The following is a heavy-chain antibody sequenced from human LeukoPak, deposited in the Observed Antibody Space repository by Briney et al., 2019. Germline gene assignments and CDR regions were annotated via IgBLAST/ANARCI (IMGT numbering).Heavy chain of an antibody. Sequence: GGSLRLSCAASGFTFSSYGMHWVRQAPGKGLEWVAFIRYDGSNKYYADSVKGRFTISRDNSKNTLYLQMNSLRAEDTAVYYCAKAPIAAARLHPDYWGQGTLVTVSS. CDR3: AKAPIAAARLHPDY. V-gene: IGHV3-30*02. J-gene: IGHJ4*02. D-gene: IGHD6-13*01. CDR2: IRYDGSNK. CDR1: GFTFSSYG.